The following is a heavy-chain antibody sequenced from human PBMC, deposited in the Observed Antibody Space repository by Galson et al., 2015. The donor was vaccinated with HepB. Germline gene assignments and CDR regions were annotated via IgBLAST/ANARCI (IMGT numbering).Heavy chain of an antibody. CDR3: ARGSGDTGPLYYYGMDV. D-gene: IGHD3-10*01. J-gene: IGHJ6*02. V-gene: IGHV3-33*01. Sequence: SLRLSCAASGFTFSSYGMHWVRQAPGKGLEWVAVIWYDGSNKYYADSVKGRFTISRDNSKNTLYLQMNSLRAEDTAVYYCARGSGDTGPLYYYGMDVWGQGTTVTVSS. CDR1: GFTFSSYG. CDR2: IWYDGSNK.